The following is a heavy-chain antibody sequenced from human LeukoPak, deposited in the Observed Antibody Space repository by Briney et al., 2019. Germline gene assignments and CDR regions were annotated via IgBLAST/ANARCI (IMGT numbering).Heavy chain of an antibody. CDR1: GFTFSSYS. D-gene: IGHD5-18*01. Sequence: SGGSPRLSCAASGFTFSSYSMNWVRQAPGKGLEWVSYISSSGSTIYYADCVKGRFTISRDNAKNSLYLQMNSLRAEDTAVYYCARDYSYGYWGQGTLVTVSS. CDR3: ARDYSYGY. V-gene: IGHV3-48*04. CDR2: ISSSGSTI. J-gene: IGHJ4*02.